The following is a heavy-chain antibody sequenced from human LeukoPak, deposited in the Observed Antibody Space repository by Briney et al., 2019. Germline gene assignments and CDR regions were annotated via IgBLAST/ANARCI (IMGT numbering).Heavy chain of an antibody. D-gene: IGHD2-21*02. CDR1: GFTFSSYS. CDR3: ARGEYCGGDCYSD. Sequence: PGGSLRLSCAASGFTFSSYSMNWVRQAPGKGLEWVSSISSSSSYIYYADSVKGRFTTSRDNTKNSLYLQMNSLRAEDTAVYYCARGEYCGGDCYSDWGQGTLVTVSS. V-gene: IGHV3-21*01. J-gene: IGHJ4*02. CDR2: ISSSSSYI.